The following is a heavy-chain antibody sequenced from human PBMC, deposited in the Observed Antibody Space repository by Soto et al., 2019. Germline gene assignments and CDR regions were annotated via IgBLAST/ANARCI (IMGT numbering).Heavy chain of an antibody. CDR1: GLTVSGKKY. V-gene: IGHV3-53*01. Sequence: GGSLRLSCAAFGLTVSGKKYLAWVRQAPGRGLEWVSACSDVDATDYAGSVKGRFASSGDSSKTIVYLLMNNPRPDDAAVYYCPTWHLREHAYDSWRQGTALTVSS. J-gene: IGHJ3*02. CDR2: CSDVDAT. CDR3: PTWHLREHAYDS. D-gene: IGHD4-17*01.